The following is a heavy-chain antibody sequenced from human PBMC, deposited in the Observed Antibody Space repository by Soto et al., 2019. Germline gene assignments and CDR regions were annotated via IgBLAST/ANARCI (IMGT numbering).Heavy chain of an antibody. D-gene: IGHD2-2*01. CDR1: GGSISSGDYY. CDR3: AREVGYCISTSCPFYYYYGMDV. CDR2: IYYSGST. J-gene: IGHJ6*02. V-gene: IGHV4-30-4*01. Sequence: SETLSLTCTVSGGSISSGDYYWSWIRQPPGKGLEWIGYIYYSGSTYYNPSLKSRVTISVDTSKNQFSLKLSSVTAADTAVYYCAREVGYCISTSCPFYYYYGMDVWGQGTTVT.